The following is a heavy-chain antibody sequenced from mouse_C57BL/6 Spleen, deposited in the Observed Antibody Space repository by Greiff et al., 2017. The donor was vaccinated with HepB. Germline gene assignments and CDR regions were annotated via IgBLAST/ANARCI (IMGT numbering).Heavy chain of an antibody. CDR1: GFTFSSYA. CDR3: ASPLFYGSSPFAY. CDR2: ISDGGSYT. J-gene: IGHJ3*01. Sequence: EVQGVESGGGLVKPGGSLKLSCAASGFTFSSYAMSWVRQTPEKRLEWVATISDGGSYTYYPDNVKGRFTISRDNAKNNLYLQRSQQNSEDTAMYYCASPLFYGSSPFAYWGQGTLVTVSA. V-gene: IGHV5-4*01. D-gene: IGHD1-1*01.